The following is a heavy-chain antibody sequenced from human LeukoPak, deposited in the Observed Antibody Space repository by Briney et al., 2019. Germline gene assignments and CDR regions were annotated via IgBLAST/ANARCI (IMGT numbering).Heavy chain of an antibody. D-gene: IGHD5-18*01. Sequence: PGGSLRLSCAASGFTFSSYAMHWVRQAPGKGLEWVSAISGSGGSTYYADSVKGRFTISRDNSKNTLYLQMNSLRAEDTAVYYCARDTAMVPRPFDYWGQGTLVTVSS. CDR1: GFTFSSYA. V-gene: IGHV3-23*01. CDR3: ARDTAMVPRPFDY. CDR2: ISGSGGST. J-gene: IGHJ4*02.